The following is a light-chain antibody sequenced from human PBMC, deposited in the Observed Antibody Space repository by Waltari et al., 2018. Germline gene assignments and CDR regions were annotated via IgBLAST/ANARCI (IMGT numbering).Light chain of an antibody. V-gene: IGKV3-11*01. CDR2: DAS. Sequence: EIVLTQSPDTLSLSLGERATLSCRASQTVISHLAWYQQKPGQAPRLLIYDASNRANDIPARFSGGGSGTDFTLTISSLEPEDFAVYYCQQRSNWPLTFGGGTKVEIK. CDR1: QTVISH. CDR3: QQRSNWPLT. J-gene: IGKJ4*01.